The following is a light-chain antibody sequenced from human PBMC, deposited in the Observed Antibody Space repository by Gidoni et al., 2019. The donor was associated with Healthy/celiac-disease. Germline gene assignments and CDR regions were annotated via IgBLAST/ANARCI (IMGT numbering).Light chain of an antibody. CDR1: QSVSSN. CDR2: GES. CDR3: QQYNNWPPLT. Sequence: EIVMTQSPATLSVSAGERATLSCRASQSVSSNLAWYQQKPGQAPRLLIYGESTRATGIPARFSGSGSGTEFTLTISSLQSEDFAVYYCQQYNNWPPLTFGGGTKVEIK. V-gene: IGKV3-15*01. J-gene: IGKJ4*01.